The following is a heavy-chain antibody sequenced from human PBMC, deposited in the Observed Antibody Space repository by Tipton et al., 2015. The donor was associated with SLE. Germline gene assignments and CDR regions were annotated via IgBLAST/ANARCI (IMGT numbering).Heavy chain of an antibody. D-gene: IGHD5-18*01. J-gene: IGHJ2*01. CDR3: ARGGTAMAYWYFDL. CDR2: IYYSGST. V-gene: IGHV4-59*08. CDR1: GGSISSYY. Sequence: TLSLTCTVSGGSISSYYWSWIRQPPGKGLEWIGYIYYSGSTNYNPSLKSRVTISVATSKNQFSLKLSSVTAADTAVYYCARGGTAMAYWYFDLWGRGTLVTVSS.